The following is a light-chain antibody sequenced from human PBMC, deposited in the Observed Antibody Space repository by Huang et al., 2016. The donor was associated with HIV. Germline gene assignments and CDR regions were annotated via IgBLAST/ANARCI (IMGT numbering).Light chain of an antibody. CDR2: GAS. V-gene: IGKV3-20*01. CDR3: QQYGSSPWT. Sequence: EIVLTQSPGTLSLSPGERATLSCRASQSVSSSYIAWYQQKPGQAPRPLIYGASSRATGIPDRFSGSGYGTDFTLTISRLEPEDCAVYYCQQYGSSPWTFGQGTKVEIK. CDR1: QSVSSSY. J-gene: IGKJ1*01.